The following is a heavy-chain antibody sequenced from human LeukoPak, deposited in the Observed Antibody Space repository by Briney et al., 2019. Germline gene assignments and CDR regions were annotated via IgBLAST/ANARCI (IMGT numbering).Heavy chain of an antibody. Sequence: GGSLRLFCAASGFIFSNYGMHWVRQAPGKGLEWVAFIRYDGSNKYYADSVKGRFTISRDDSKNTLYLQMNSLRAEDTAAYYCAKGYYFDILSGYSSLDSWGQGTLVTVSS. CDR2: IRYDGSNK. V-gene: IGHV3-30*02. CDR1: GFIFSNYG. J-gene: IGHJ4*02. D-gene: IGHD3-9*01. CDR3: AKGYYFDILSGYSSLDS.